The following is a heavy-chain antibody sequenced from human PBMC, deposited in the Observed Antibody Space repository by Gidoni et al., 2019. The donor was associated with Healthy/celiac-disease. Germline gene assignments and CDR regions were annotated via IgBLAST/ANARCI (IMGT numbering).Heavy chain of an antibody. J-gene: IGHJ6*02. V-gene: IGHV3-7*01. CDR2: IKQDGSEK. D-gene: IGHD2-2*01. CDR3: ARDQDSTSYYYYGMDV. CDR1: GCTFSSYS. Sequence: EVQLVEPGGGLVQPGRSLRLSCAASGCTFSSYSMGWVRQAPGKGLAWVANIKQDGSEKYYVDSVKGRFTISRDNAKNSLYLQMNSLRAEDTAVYYCARDQDSTSYYYYGMDVWGQGTTVTVSS.